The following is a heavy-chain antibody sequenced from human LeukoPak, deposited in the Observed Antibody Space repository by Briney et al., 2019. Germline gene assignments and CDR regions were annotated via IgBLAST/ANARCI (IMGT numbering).Heavy chain of an antibody. J-gene: IGHJ4*02. Sequence: ASVKVSCKASGYTFTSYGISWVRQAPGQGLEWMGWISAYNGNTNYAQKFQGRVTMTKDTSASTAYMELRSLRSDDTAVYYCARDSHYYDRSGYPDYWGQGTLVTVSS. CDR2: ISAYNGNT. D-gene: IGHD3-22*01. V-gene: IGHV1-18*01. CDR1: GYTFTSYG. CDR3: ARDSHYYDRSGYPDY.